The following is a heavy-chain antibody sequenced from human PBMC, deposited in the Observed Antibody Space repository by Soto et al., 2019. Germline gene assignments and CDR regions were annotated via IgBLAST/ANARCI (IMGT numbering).Heavy chain of an antibody. D-gene: IGHD1-26*01. CDR2: IYYSGST. CDR3: ARQYGGGYAEC. J-gene: IGHJ4*02. CDR1: GGSISSYY. Sequence: SETLSLTCTVSGGSISSYYWSWIRQPPGKGLEWIGYIYYSGSTNYNPSLKSRVTISVDTSKNQFSLKLSSVTAADTAVYYCARQYGGGYAECWGQGTLVTVSS. V-gene: IGHV4-59*08.